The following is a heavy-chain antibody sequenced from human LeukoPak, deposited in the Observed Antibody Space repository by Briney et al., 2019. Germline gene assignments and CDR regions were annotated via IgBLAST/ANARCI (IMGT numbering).Heavy chain of an antibody. Sequence: GASVKVSCKASGYTFTGYYMHWVRQAPGQGFEWMGWINPNSGDTNYAQRFQGRVTMTRDTSISTAHMELSRLRSDDTAVYYCARDSVDTAMPRYWGQGTLVTVSS. CDR2: INPNSGDT. CDR3: ARDSVDTAMPRY. V-gene: IGHV1-2*02. CDR1: GYTFTGYY. D-gene: IGHD5-18*01. J-gene: IGHJ4*02.